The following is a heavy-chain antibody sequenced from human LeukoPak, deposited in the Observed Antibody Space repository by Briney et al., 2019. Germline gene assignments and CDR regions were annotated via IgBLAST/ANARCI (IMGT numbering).Heavy chain of an antibody. J-gene: IGHJ4*02. CDR3: AGGRPYYFDY. CDR2: ISYSGST. CDR1: GGSNSSYY. Sequence: SETLSLTCTVSGGSNSSYYWSWIRQPPGKGLEWIGYISYSGSTNYNPSLKSRVTISVDTSKNQFSLKLSSVTAADTAVYYCAGGRPYYFDYWGQGTLVTVSS. V-gene: IGHV4-59*01.